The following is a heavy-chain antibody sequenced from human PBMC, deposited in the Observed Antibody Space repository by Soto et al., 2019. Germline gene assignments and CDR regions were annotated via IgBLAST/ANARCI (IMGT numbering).Heavy chain of an antibody. CDR1: GYSFSSYD. V-gene: IGHV1-8*02. CDR2: MNPNSGNT. J-gene: IGHJ3*02. CDR3: ARGQQLMLNSDAFDI. Sequence: QVQLVQSGAEVKKPGASVWVSCKAFGYSFSSYDINWVRQATGQGLEWMGWMNPNSGNTGYAQRLQGRVTMTRNTSISTAYLELSSLRSEDTAVYYCARGQQLMLNSDAFDIWGQGTMVTVS. D-gene: IGHD6-13*01.